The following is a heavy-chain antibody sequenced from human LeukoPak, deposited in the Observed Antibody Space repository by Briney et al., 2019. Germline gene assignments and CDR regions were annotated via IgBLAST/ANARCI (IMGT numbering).Heavy chain of an antibody. CDR2: IYHSGST. J-gene: IGHJ4*02. D-gene: IGHD1-1*01. Sequence: SETLSLTCAVYGGCFSGYYWIWIRQPPGKGLEWIGYIYHSGSTYYNPSLKSRVTISVDRSKNQFSLKLSSVTAADTAVYYCAREGLEGGTDYWGQGTLVTVSS. CDR1: GGCFSGYY. V-gene: IGHV4-34*01. CDR3: AREGLEGGTDY.